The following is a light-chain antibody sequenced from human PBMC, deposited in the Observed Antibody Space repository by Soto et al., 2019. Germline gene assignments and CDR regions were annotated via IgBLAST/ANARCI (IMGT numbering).Light chain of an antibody. J-gene: IGKJ1*01. CDR2: DVS. CDR3: KQRSNWPRT. CDR1: QNISSY. V-gene: IGKV3-11*01. Sequence: IVLTQSPATLSLSPGKRATLSCRASQNISSYLIWYQQKPGQAHRLLIYDVSNRATGIPARFSGSGSGTDFTLTISDLETADFAVYDCKQRSNWPRTVGQGTKGDIK.